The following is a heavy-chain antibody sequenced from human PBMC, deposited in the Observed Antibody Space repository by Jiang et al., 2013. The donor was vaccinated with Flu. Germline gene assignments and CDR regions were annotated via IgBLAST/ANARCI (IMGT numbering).Heavy chain of an antibody. J-gene: IGHJ5*02. CDR2: INPNSGGT. V-gene: IGHV1-2*04. CDR1: GYTFTGYY. Sequence: QLVESGAEVKKPGASVKVSCKASGYTFTGYYMHWVRQAPGQGLEWMGWINPNSGGTNYAQKFQGWVTMTRDTSISTAYMELSRLRSDDTAVYYCAREAVNSSSYWFDPWGQGTLVTVSS. CDR3: AREAVNSSSYWFDP. D-gene: IGHD6-6*01.